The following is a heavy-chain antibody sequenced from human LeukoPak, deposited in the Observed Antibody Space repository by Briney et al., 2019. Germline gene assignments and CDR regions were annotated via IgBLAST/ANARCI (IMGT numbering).Heavy chain of an antibody. J-gene: IGHJ4*02. CDR2: ISGSGGST. CDR1: GFTFSSYA. Sequence: GGSLRLSCVASGFTFSSYAMSWVRQAPGKGLEWVSSISGSGGSTNYADSVKGRFTISRDNSKNTLYLQMNSLRAEDTAVYYCAKDMRFDWTPYYFDYWGQGTLVTVSS. V-gene: IGHV3-23*01. D-gene: IGHD3-9*01. CDR3: AKDMRFDWTPYYFDY.